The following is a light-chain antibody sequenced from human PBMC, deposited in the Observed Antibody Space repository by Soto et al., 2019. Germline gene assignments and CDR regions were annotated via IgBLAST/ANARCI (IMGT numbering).Light chain of an antibody. V-gene: IGKV3-15*01. CDR2: GVS. CDR3: QQYNNWPLT. J-gene: IGKJ4*01. CDR1: QSVNNN. Sequence: EIVMTQSPATLSVSPGERTTLSCRASQSVNNNLAWYQQKPGQAPRLLIYGVSARDTGIPARFSGSGSGTEFTLTISSLQSEDFAVYYCQQYNNWPLTFGGGTKVEIK.